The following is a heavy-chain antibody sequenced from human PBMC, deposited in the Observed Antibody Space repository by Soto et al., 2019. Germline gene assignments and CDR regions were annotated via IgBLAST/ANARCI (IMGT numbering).Heavy chain of an antibody. Sequence: PGESLKISCKGSGYSFAGYWITWVRQKPGKGLEWMGRIDPSDSQTYYSPSFRGHVTISATKSITTVFLQWSSLRASDTSMYYCARQIYDSDTGPNFQYYFDSWGQGTPVTVSS. J-gene: IGHJ4*02. CDR3: ARQIYDSDTGPNFQYYFDS. D-gene: IGHD3-22*01. CDR1: GYSFAGYW. CDR2: IDPSDSQT. V-gene: IGHV5-10-1*01.